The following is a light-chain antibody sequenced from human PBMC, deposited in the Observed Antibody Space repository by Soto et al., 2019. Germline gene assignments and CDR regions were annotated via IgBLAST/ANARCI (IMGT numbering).Light chain of an antibody. CDR2: YDS. J-gene: IGLJ1*01. V-gene: IGLV3-21*04. Sequence: SYELTQPPSGSVAPEKTATITCGGQNIGNKRVHWYRQKPGQAPVLLISYDSDRPSGIPERFSGSNSENTATLTISRVEAWDEADYYCQVWDIMTDNYVFGSGTKVTVL. CDR1: NIGNKR. CDR3: QVWDIMTDNYV.